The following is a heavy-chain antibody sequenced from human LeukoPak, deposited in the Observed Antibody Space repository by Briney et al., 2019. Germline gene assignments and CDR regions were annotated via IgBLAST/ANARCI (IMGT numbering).Heavy chain of an antibody. CDR2: IYPDDSDT. J-gene: IGHJ2*01. CDR3: ARLGGDTYYFGSASYRNWYFDL. Sequence: GESLKISCQASGYTFTSYWIGWVRQMPGKGLECMGIIYPDDSDTTYSPSFQGQVTISADKSFSTAYLQWSSLKASDTAIYYCARLGGDTYYFGSASYRNWYFDLWGRGTLVTVSS. CDR1: GYTFTSYW. V-gene: IGHV5-51*01. D-gene: IGHD3-10*01.